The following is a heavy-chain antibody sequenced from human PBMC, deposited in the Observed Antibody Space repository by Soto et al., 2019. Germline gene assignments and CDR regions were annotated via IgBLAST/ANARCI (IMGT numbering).Heavy chain of an antibody. J-gene: IGHJ4*02. Sequence: QVQLQQWGAGLLKPSETLSLTCAVYGGSFYDYYWTWLRQPPGERLEWIGEINHSGATNYNPSLKSRVTISIDTSKNQFSLNLSSMTAADTAVYYCASYGPGPGTRHYYFHYWGQGTLVTVSS. D-gene: IGHD6-6*01. V-gene: IGHV4-34*01. CDR3: ASYGPGPGTRHYYFHY. CDR2: INHSGAT. CDR1: GGSFYDYY.